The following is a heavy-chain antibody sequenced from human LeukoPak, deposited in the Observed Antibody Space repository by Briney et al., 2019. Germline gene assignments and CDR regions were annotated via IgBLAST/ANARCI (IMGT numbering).Heavy chain of an antibody. J-gene: IGHJ4*02. D-gene: IGHD1-26*01. V-gene: IGHV3-30*02. CDR1: GFTFSSYG. CDR2: IRYDGSNK. Sequence: PGGSLRLSCAASGFTFSSYGMHWVRQAPGKGLEWVAFIRYDGSNKYYADSVKGRFTISRDNYKNTLYLQMNSLRAEDTAVYYCAKDNSGSYYGYFDYWGQGTLVTVSS. CDR3: AKDNSGSYYGYFDY.